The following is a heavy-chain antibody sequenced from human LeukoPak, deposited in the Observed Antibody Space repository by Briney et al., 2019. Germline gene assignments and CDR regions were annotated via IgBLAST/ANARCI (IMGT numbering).Heavy chain of an antibody. Sequence: SETLSLTCNVSGVSPSSSYWSWLRQPPGKGLEWIGYIFHTGDSNHNTSLKRRVSISLDTSRDQITLRLTSVTAADTAVYYCARHRFASPLDSWGQGTLVTVSS. J-gene: IGHJ4*02. V-gene: IGHV4-59*08. D-gene: IGHD2-21*01. CDR2: IFHTGDS. CDR1: GVSPSSSY. CDR3: ARHRFASPLDS.